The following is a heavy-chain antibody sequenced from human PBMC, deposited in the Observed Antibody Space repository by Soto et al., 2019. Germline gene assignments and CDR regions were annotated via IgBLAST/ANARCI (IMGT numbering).Heavy chain of an antibody. D-gene: IGHD4-17*01. CDR2: MTYSGTT. Sequence: SETLSLTCTVSGGSISSGDYFWSWIRQPPGKGLEAIAYMTYSGTTYYNPSLKSRITISVDTSKNQFSLKLSSVTAADTAVYYCARGAYGVAVLHWGRGTLVTVSS. V-gene: IGHV4-30-4*01. CDR1: GGSISSGDYF. CDR3: ARGAYGVAVLH. J-gene: IGHJ4*02.